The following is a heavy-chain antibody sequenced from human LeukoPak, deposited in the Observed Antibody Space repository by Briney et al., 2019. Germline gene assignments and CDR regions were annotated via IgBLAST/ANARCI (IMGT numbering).Heavy chain of an antibody. V-gene: IGHV3-7*01. D-gene: IGHD3-16*01. J-gene: IGHJ4*02. CDR3: TRRLDD. CDR2: IKHDESEK. CDR1: GFTFSNYA. Sequence: PGGSLRLSCTASGFTFSNYAMHWVRQAPGKGLEWVANIKHDESEKNYLDSVKGRFTISRDNAQNSLYLQMNGLRVEDTAVYYCTRRLDDWGQGTLVTVSS.